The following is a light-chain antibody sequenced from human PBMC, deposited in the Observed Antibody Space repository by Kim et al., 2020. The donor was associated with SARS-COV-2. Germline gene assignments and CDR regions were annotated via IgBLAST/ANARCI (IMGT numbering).Light chain of an antibody. V-gene: IGKV4-1*01. CDR1: QTVSMSSNNKSF. J-gene: IGKJ2*01. CDR3: QQYHSIPYT. Sequence: RATVNCKSIQTVSMSSNNKSFLACYQQKPGQHPKLLVYSAGAREAGVPDRFSGSGSGTDFTLSISSLQAEDVAVYYCQQYHSIPYTFGQGSKLEI. CDR2: SAG.